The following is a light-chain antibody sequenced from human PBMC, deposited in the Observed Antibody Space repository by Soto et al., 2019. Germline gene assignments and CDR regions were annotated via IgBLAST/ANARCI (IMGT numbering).Light chain of an antibody. Sequence: EIVLTQAPGTLYLSPGDRATLSCRASQSVSNNFLAWYQQKPGQAPRLLLYGASTRAIGIPDRFSGSGSGTDFALTINRLEPEDFAVYYCQHYDTSPPLTFGGGTQVEVK. CDR3: QHYDTSPPLT. J-gene: IGKJ4*01. CDR1: QSVSNNF. CDR2: GAS. V-gene: IGKV3-20*01.